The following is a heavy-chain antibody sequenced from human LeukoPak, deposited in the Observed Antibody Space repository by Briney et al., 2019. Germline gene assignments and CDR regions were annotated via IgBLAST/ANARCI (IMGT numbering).Heavy chain of an antibody. J-gene: IGHJ4*02. D-gene: IGHD4-17*01. CDR1: SGSFSGYY. Sequence: PSETLSLTCAVYSGSFSGYYWSWIRQPPGKGLEWIGEINHSGSTNYNPSLKSRVTISVDTSKNQFSLKLSSVTAADTAVYYCARVLPNGDSIRSCFDYWGQGTLVTVSS. CDR2: INHSGST. CDR3: ARVLPNGDSIRSCFDY. V-gene: IGHV4-34*01.